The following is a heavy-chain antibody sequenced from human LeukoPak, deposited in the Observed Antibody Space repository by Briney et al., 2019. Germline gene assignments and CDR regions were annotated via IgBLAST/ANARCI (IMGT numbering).Heavy chain of an antibody. D-gene: IGHD4-23*01. CDR2: IYHSGRS. Sequence: SETLSLTCTVSGYSLSSDYYWGWIRQPPGKGLEWIGSIYHSGRSYYNPSLESRVTISVDTSKIQFSLKLNSVTAADTAVYYCAVSTVGAPVPQPFDIWGQGTLVTVSS. CDR3: AVSTVGAPVPQPFDI. CDR1: GYSLSSDYY. J-gene: IGHJ3*02. V-gene: IGHV4-38-2*02.